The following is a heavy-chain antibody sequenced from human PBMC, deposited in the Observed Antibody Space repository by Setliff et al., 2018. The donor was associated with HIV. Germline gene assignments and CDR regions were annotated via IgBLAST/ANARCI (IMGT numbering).Heavy chain of an antibody. V-gene: IGHV1-8*01. CDR2: MNPASGST. Sequence: ASVKVSCKVYGYTLSELSIHWVRQVPGKRLEWMGWMNPASGSTGYAQKFQGRVTMTSSTSISTAYMELSRLRSEDTAVYYCARSLPYDSIPLDPWGQGTLVTVSS. D-gene: IGHD3-22*01. CDR1: GYTLSELS. J-gene: IGHJ5*02. CDR3: ARSLPYDSIPLDP.